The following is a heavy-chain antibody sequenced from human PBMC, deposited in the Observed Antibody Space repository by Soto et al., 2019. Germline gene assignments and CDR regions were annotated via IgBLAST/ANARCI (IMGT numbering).Heavy chain of an antibody. J-gene: IGHJ4*02. V-gene: IGHV3-43*01. D-gene: IGHD3-10*01. CDR1: GFTFDDYT. CDR2: ISWDGGST. Sequence: EVQLVESGGVVVQPGGSLRLSCAASGFTFDDYTMHWVRQAPGKGLEWVSLISWDGGSTYYADSVKGRFTISRDNSNNSLYLQMNSLRTEDTALYSCAKVKVRGVIAPYYFDYWGQGTLVTVSS. CDR3: AKVKVRGVIAPYYFDY.